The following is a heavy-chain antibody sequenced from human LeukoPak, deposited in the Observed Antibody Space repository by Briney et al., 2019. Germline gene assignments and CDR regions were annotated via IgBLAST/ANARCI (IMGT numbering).Heavy chain of an antibody. CDR1: GCSFSGYY. J-gene: IGHJ6*03. D-gene: IGHD6-6*01. V-gene: IGHV4-34*01. CDR3: ARGLGGYSSSSISYYYYMDV. Sequence: SETLSLTCAVYGCSFSGYYWSWIRQPPGKGLEWIGEINHSGSTNYNPSLKSRVTISADTSKNQFSLTLSSVTAADTAVYYCARGLGGYSSSSISYYYYMDVWGKGTTVTVSS. CDR2: INHSGST.